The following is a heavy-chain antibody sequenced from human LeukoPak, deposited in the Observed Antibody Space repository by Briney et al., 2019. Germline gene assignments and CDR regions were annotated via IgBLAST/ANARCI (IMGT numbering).Heavy chain of an antibody. CDR3: ARAAAGSYGMDV. D-gene: IGHD6-13*01. CDR1: GFTFSSYG. V-gene: IGHV3-30*03. Sequence: PGGSLRLSCAASGFTFSSYGMHWDRQAPGKGLEWVAVISYDGSSKYYADSVKGRFTISRDNSKNTLYLRMNSLRAEDTAVYYCARAAAGSYGMDVWGKGTTVTVSS. CDR2: ISYDGSSK. J-gene: IGHJ6*04.